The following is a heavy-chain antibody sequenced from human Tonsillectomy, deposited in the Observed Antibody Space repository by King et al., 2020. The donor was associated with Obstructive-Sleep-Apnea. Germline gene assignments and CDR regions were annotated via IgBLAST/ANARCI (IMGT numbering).Heavy chain of an antibody. J-gene: IGHJ4*02. Sequence: VQLVESGGGLVQPGRSLRLSCAASGFTFDEYAMHWVRQAPGKGLEGVSGSSWNSGSIGYADAVKGRFTISRDKAKNSLYLQMNSLRAEDTALYYCAALRYFDWTTRDYWGQGTLVTVSS. CDR1: GFTFDEYA. CDR2: SSWNSGSI. D-gene: IGHD3-9*01. V-gene: IGHV3-9*01. CDR3: AALRYFDWTTRDY.